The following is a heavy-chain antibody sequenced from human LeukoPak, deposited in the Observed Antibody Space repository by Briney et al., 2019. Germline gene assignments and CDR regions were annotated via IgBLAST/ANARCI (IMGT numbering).Heavy chain of an antibody. Sequence: GGSLRLSCAASGFTFDDYAMHWVRQAPGEGLEWVSGISWNSGSIGYADSVKGRFTISRDNAKNSLYLQMNSLRAEDTALYYCAKDKEDGDYYYGMDIWGQGTTVTVSS. V-gene: IGHV3-9*01. CDR3: AKDKEDGDYYYGMDI. D-gene: IGHD4-17*01. J-gene: IGHJ6*02. CDR1: GFTFDDYA. CDR2: ISWNSGSI.